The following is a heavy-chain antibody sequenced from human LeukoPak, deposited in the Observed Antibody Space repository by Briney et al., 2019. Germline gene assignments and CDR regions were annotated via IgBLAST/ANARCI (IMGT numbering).Heavy chain of an antibody. J-gene: IGHJ4*02. CDR2: IRHDGSDK. V-gene: IGHV3-30*02. Sequence: PGGSLRLSCTASGFTFNNYGMPWVRQAPGKGLEWVGYIRHDGSDKYYGDSVKGRFTISRDNSKNTLDLHMNSLRAEDTAVYYCARDRDYSFDYWGQGILVTDSS. CDR3: ARDRDYSFDY. D-gene: IGHD4-11*01. CDR1: GFTFNNYG.